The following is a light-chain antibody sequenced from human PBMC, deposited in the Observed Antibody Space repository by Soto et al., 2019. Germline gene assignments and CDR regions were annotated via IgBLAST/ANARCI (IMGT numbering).Light chain of an antibody. CDR2: GAS. Sequence: EIVLTQSPGTLSLSPGERATLSCRASQSVSSSYLAWYQQKPGQAPRLLIYGASSRATGIPDRFSGSGSGTDFTLPISRLEPEDFAVYYCRQYGSSLWTLGQGTKVDIK. CDR3: RQYGSSLWT. CDR1: QSVSSSY. V-gene: IGKV3-20*01. J-gene: IGKJ1*01.